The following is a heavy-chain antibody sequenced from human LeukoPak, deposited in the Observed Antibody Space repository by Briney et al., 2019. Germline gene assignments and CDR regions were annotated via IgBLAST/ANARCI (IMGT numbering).Heavy chain of an antibody. D-gene: IGHD1-26*01. CDR1: GGAMSSSSYY. V-gene: IGHV4-39*01. Sequence: SETLSLTRTVSGGAMSSSSYYGGWIRQPPGKGLEWIGSIYYSGSTYYNPSLKSRVTISVDTSKNQFSLKLSSVTAADTAVSYCSNWGGYRGSDYTAFDIWGQGTMVTVSS. CDR3: SNWGGYRGSDYTAFDI. CDR2: IYYSGST. J-gene: IGHJ3*02.